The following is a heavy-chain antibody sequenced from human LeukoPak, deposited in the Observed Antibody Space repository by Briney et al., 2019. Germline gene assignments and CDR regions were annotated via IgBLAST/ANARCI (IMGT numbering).Heavy chain of an antibody. V-gene: IGHV3-30*04. J-gene: IGHJ4*02. Sequence: GGSLRLSCAASGFTFSSYAMHWVRQAPGKGLEWVAVISYDGSNKYYADSVRGRFTISRDNSKNTLYLQMNSLRAEDTAVYYCARIAAAGVDYWGQGTLVTVSS. CDR1: GFTFSSYA. D-gene: IGHD6-13*01. CDR2: ISYDGSNK. CDR3: ARIAAAGVDY.